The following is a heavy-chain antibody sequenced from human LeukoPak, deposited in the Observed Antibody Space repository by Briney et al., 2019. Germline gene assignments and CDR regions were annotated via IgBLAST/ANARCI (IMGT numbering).Heavy chain of an antibody. D-gene: IGHD3-22*01. CDR3: AKDFPSSYDYDSSGSFDI. CDR2: IRYDGSNK. CDR1: GFTFSSYS. V-gene: IGHV3-30*02. J-gene: IGHJ3*02. Sequence: GGSLRLSCAASGFTFSSYSMNWVRQAPGKGLEWVAFIRYDGSNKYYADSVKGRFTISRDNSKNTLYLQMNSLRAEDAAVYYCAKDFPSSYDYDSSGSFDIWGQGTMVTVSS.